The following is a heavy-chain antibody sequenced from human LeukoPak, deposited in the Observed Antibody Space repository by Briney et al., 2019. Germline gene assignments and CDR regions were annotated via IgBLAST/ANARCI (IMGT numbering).Heavy chain of an antibody. CDR3: ATKQWLAPPPDS. CDR2: INSDGAVT. V-gene: IGHV3-74*01. CDR1: GFTFIKYG. J-gene: IGHJ4*02. Sequence: GGSLRLSCAASGFTFIKYGMLWVRQAPGKGLESVSRINSDGAVTTYADSVKGRFTLSRDNADKTMFLQMNSVRNEDTAVYYCATKQWLAPPPDSWGQGTPVTVSS. D-gene: IGHD6-19*01.